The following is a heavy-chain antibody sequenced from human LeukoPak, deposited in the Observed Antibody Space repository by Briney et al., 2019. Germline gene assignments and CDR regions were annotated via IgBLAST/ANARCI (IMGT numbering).Heavy chain of an antibody. CDR1: GYTFTGYF. CDR3: ARGNYDSRSESFDS. Sequence: ASLKVSCKTSGYTFTGYFMHWVRQAPGQGLEWLGFINSNSGGTNYAQKFQGRVTMTRDTSISTAYMELSSLASDDTAVYYCARGNYDSRSESFDSWGQGTLATVSS. J-gene: IGHJ5*01. D-gene: IGHD3-22*01. V-gene: IGHV1-2*02. CDR2: INSNSGGT.